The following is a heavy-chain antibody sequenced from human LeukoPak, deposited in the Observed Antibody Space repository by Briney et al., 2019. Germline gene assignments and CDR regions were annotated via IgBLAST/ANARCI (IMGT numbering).Heavy chain of an antibody. V-gene: IGHV4-59*08. D-gene: IGHD6-13*01. CDR3: ARLYSSSWFTSDYYYYYGMDV. Sequence: SETLSLTCTVSGGSISSQYWSWIRQPPGKGLEWIGYIYYSGSTNYNPSLKSRVTISVDTSKNQFSLKLSSVTAADTAVYYCARLYSSSWFTSDYYYYYGMDVWGQGTTVTVSS. CDR2: IYYSGST. J-gene: IGHJ6*02. CDR1: GGSISSQY.